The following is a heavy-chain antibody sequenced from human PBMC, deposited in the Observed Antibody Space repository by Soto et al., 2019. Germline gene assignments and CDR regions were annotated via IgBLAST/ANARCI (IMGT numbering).Heavy chain of an antibody. D-gene: IGHD2-2*01. CDR1: GGSSSSGGYY. CDR3: ACSTSSFRGYYYYGMDV. J-gene: IGHJ6*02. CDR2: IYYSGST. V-gene: IGHV4-31*03. Sequence: SETLSLTCTVSGGSSSSGGYYWSWIRQHPGKGLEWIGYIYYSGSTYYNPSLKSRVTISVDTSKNQFSLKLSSVTAADTAVYYCACSTSSFRGYYYYGMDVWGQGTTVTVSS.